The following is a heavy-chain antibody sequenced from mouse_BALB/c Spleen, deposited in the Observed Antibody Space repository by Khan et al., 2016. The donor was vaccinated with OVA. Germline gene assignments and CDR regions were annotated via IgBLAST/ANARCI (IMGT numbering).Heavy chain of an antibody. CDR3: GRENCGSKWYVDG. CDR2: INTETAEP. D-gene: IGHD1-1*01. Sequence: QIQLVQSGPELKKPGETVKISCKESGYTFTDYSVHWVKQAPGKGLKWMGWINTETAEPTYADDFKGRFAFSLETSASTAYLQINNLKNEDTATXFGGRENCGSKWYVDGWGAGTMVTVSS. CDR1: GYTFTDYS. J-gene: IGHJ1*01. V-gene: IGHV9-2-1*01.